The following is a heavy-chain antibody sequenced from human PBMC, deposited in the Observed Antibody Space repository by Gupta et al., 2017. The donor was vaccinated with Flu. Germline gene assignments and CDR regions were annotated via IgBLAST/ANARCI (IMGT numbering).Heavy chain of an antibody. D-gene: IGHD6-19*01. CDR3: ARHRGAVAGNYYFDY. Sequence: QVQLQESAPGLVKPSETLSLTCTVSGGSISSYYWSSIRQPPGKGLEWIGYIYYSGSTNNNPSLKRRVTISVDTSTNQFSLKLGSVTAADTAVYYCARHRGAVAGNYYFDYWGQGTLVTVSS. CDR2: IYYSGST. V-gene: IGHV4-59*08. CDR1: GGSISSYY. J-gene: IGHJ4*02.